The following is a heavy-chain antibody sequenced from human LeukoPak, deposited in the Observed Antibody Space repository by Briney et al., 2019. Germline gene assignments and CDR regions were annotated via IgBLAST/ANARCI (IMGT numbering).Heavy chain of an antibody. Sequence: PSETLSLTCTVSGGSISSYYWSWIRQPPGKGLEWIGYIYYSGSTYYNPSLKSRVTISVDTSKNQFSLKLSSVTAADTAVYYCARRTPSWAFDIWGQGTMVTVSS. CDR3: ARRTPSWAFDI. V-gene: IGHV4-59*08. J-gene: IGHJ3*02. CDR1: GGSISSYY. CDR2: IYYSGST.